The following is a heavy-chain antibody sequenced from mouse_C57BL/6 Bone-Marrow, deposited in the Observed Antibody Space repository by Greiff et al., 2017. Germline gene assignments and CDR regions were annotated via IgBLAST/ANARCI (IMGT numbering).Heavy chain of an antibody. CDR1: GYTFTDYY. J-gene: IGHJ4*01. Sequence: EVQLQQSGPVLVKPGASVKMSCKASGYTFTDYYMNWVKQSHGKSLEWIGVTNPYNGGTSYNQKFKGKATLTVDKSSSTAYMELNSLTSEDSAVYYCARWSAYYSSRMDYWGQGTSVTVSS. CDR3: ARWSAYYSSRMDY. V-gene: IGHV1-19*01. CDR2: TNPYNGGT. D-gene: IGHD2-5*01.